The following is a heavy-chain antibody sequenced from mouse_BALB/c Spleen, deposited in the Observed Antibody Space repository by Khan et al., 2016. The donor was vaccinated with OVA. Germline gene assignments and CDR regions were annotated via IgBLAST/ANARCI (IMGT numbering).Heavy chain of an antibody. V-gene: IGHV1-77*01. Sequence: QVRLQQSGPELVKPGASVKMSCKASGYTFTDYVMNWVKQRNGQGLEWIGQIYPGSDSTYYNEKFKGKATLTADRSSSTAYMKLSNLTSEDSAVYFCARAGWDVFAYGGQGTLVTVSA. D-gene: IGHD4-1*01. CDR3: ARAGWDVFAY. CDR1: GYTFTDYV. CDR2: IYPGSDST. J-gene: IGHJ3*01.